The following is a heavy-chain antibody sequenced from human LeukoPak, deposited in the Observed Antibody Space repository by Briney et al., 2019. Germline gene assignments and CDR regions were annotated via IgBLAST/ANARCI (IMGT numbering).Heavy chain of an antibody. CDR3: ASPSSSSWYGDAFDI. CDR1: GFTFSSYA. J-gene: IGHJ3*02. CDR2: ISYDGSNK. V-gene: IGHV3-30*14. Sequence: GGSLRLSCAASGFTFSSYAMHWVRQAPGKGLEWVAVISYDGSNKYYADSVKGRFTISRDNSKNTLYLQMNSLRAEDTAVYYCASPSSSSWYGDAFDIWGQGTMVTVSS. D-gene: IGHD6-13*01.